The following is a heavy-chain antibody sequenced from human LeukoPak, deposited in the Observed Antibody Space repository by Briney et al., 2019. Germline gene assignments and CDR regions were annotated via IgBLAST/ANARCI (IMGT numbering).Heavy chain of an antibody. CDR3: ARVGSSSLSYYFDY. J-gene: IGHJ4*02. CDR1: GFTFSSYS. V-gene: IGHV3-21*01. CDR2: ISSSSSYI. D-gene: IGHD6-13*01. Sequence: GGSLRLCCAASGFTFSSYSMNWVRQAPGKGLEWVSSISSSSSYIYYADSVKGRFTISRDNAKNSLYLQMNSLRAEDTAVYYCARVGSSSLSYYFDYWGQGTLVTVSS.